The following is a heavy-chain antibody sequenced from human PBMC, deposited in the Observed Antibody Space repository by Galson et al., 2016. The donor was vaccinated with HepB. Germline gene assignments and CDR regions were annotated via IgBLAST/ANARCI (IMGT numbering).Heavy chain of an antibody. Sequence: TLRLSCAVSQFTFSTYAMNWVRQAPGKGLEWVAVISYDGGKKYYADSVKGRFTISRDNSKNTLYLQMNSLRPEDTAVYFCARDPLYCSGGSCIPYYFDYWGQGTPVTVSS. J-gene: IGHJ4*02. V-gene: IGHV3-30-3*01. CDR2: ISYDGGKK. CDR1: QFTFSTYA. D-gene: IGHD2-15*01. CDR3: ARDPLYCSGGSCIPYYFDY.